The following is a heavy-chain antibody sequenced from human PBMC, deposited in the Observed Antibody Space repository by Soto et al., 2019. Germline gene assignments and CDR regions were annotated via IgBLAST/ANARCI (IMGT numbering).Heavy chain of an antibody. CDR1: GGSISSGGYY. D-gene: IGHD2-2*01. J-gene: IGHJ6*02. CDR2: IYYSGST. Sequence: PSETLSLTCTVSGGSISSGGYYWSWIRQHPGKGLEWIGYIYYSGSTYYNPSLKSRVTISVDTSKNQFSLKLSSVTAADTAVYYCARDSHCSSTSCYYHGMDVWGQGTTVTVS. CDR3: ARDSHCSSTSCYYHGMDV. V-gene: IGHV4-31*03.